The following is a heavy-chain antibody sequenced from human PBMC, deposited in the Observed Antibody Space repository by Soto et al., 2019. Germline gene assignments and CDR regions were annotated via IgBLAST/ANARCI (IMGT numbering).Heavy chain of an antibody. Sequence: QVQLQESGPGLVNPSQTLSLTCTVSGGSISSDGHYWSWIRQDPGKGLDWIGYIHYTGTFYYNPSLMRRVTISVDRSKSQFSLRLSSVTAADTAVYFCARDLPKYTPHDAFDLWGRGTMVTVSS. D-gene: IGHD5-18*01. V-gene: IGHV4-31*03. CDR1: GGSISSDGHY. CDR2: IHYTGTF. CDR3: ARDLPKYTPHDAFDL. J-gene: IGHJ3*01.